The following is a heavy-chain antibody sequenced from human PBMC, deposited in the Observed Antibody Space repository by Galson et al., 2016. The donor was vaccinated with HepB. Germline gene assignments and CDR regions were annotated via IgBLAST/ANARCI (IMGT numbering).Heavy chain of an antibody. J-gene: IGHJ4*02. D-gene: IGHD6-19*01. CDR3: AKADTTFFDF. V-gene: IGHV3-23*01. CDR2: ISGASVTT. Sequence: SLRLSCAASGFTFNNYAMTWVRQAPGKGLECVSSISGASVTTYYADSVQGRFTISRDNSRNTLYLQMSSLRAEDTAVYFCAKADTTFFDFWGQGTLVTVSS. CDR1: GFTFNNYA.